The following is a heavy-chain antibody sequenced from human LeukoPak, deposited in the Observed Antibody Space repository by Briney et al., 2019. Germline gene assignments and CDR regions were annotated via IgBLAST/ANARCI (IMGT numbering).Heavy chain of an antibody. Sequence: GGSLRLSCAASGFTFSSYGMHWVRQAPGKGLEWVAFIRYDGSNKYYADSVKGRFTISRDNSKNTLYLQMNSLRAEDTAVYYCARDPTYYYDSSGYYDYWGQGTLVTVSS. CDR3: ARDPTYYYDSSGYYDY. J-gene: IGHJ4*02. D-gene: IGHD3-22*01. CDR1: GFTFSSYG. CDR2: IRYDGSNK. V-gene: IGHV3-30*02.